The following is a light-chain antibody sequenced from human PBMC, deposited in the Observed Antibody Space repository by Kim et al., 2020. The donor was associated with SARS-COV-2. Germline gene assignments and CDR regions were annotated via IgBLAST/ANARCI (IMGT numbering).Light chain of an antibody. J-gene: IGLJ1*01. CDR3: SSYTSSSTLEV. CDR2: DVS. V-gene: IGLV2-14*03. CDR1: STDGDGDNY. Sequence: QEITISCAGTSTDGDGDNYVSWYQQHPGKAPKLMFYDVSNRTSGVSNRYSGSESGNTASLTISGLQAEDEAEYYCSSYTSSSTLEVFGTGTKVTVL.